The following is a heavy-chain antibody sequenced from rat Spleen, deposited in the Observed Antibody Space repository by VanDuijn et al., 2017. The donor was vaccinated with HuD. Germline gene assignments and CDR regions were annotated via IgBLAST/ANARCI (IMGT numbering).Heavy chain of an antibody. J-gene: IGHJ2*01. CDR1: GFTFSDYY. CDR2: ISIGGSST. V-gene: IGHV5-25*01. D-gene: IGHD1-12*01. Sequence: EVQLVESGGGLVQPGRSLKLSCAASGFTFSDYYMAWVRQAPTKGLEWVASISIGGSSTYYRDSVRGRFTISRDNAKSTLYLQMDSLRSEDTATYYCVRHVIGTMMPHYWGQGVMVTVSS. CDR3: VRHVIGTMMPHY.